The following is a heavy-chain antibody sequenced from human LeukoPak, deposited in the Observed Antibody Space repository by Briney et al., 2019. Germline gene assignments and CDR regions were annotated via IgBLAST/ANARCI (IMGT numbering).Heavy chain of an antibody. CDR2: ISSSSDYM. Sequence: PGGSLRLSCAASGFTFSSYSMNWVRQAPGKGLEWVSSISSSSDYMYYADSVKGRFTISRDNAKNSLYLQMNSLRAEDTALYYCAKEGDAFDIWGQGTMVTVSS. CDR3: AKEGDAFDI. V-gene: IGHV3-21*04. CDR1: GFTFSSYS. J-gene: IGHJ3*02.